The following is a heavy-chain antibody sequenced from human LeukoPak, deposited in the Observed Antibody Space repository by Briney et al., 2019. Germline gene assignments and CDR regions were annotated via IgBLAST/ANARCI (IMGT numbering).Heavy chain of an antibody. J-gene: IGHJ4*02. V-gene: IGHV1-46*01. CDR3: AKLAAAGTADYYFDY. CDR1: GYTFTSYH. Sequence: GASVKVSCKASGYTFTSYHMHWVRQSPGQGLEIMGIINPSGGSTTYAQKFQGRVTMTRDTSTSTVYMELSSLRSEDTAVYYCAKLAAAGTADYYFDYWGQGTLVTVSS. CDR2: INPSGGST. D-gene: IGHD6-13*01.